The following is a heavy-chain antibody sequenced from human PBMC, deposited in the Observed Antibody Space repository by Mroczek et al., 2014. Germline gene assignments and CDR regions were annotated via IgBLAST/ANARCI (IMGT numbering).Heavy chain of an antibody. CDR2: ISAYNGNT. Sequence: SGAEVKKPGASVKVSCKASGYTFTSYGISWVRQAPGQGLEWMGWISAYNGNTNYAQKLQGRVTMTTDTSTSTAYMELRSLRSDDTAVYYCARSQRASNIVVVPAATIYGAFDIWGQGTMVTVSS. J-gene: IGHJ3*02. CDR1: GYTFTSYG. V-gene: IGHV1-18*01. D-gene: IGHD2-2*01. CDR3: ARSQRASNIVVVPAATIYGAFDI.